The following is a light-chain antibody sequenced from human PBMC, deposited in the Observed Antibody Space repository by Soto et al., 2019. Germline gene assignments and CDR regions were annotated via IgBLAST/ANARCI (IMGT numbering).Light chain of an antibody. CDR2: WAS. J-gene: IGKJ2*01. Sequence: DIVLTQSPDSLAVSLGERATINCKSSQRLSYNSDNMNYLAWYQHKPGQPPKLLIYWASTRESGVPDRFSGSGSGTDFSLTISSLQAEDVAVYFCQQYSNVPMYTFGQGTKLEIK. V-gene: IGKV4-1*01. CDR1: QRLSYNSDNMNY. CDR3: QQYSNVPMYT.